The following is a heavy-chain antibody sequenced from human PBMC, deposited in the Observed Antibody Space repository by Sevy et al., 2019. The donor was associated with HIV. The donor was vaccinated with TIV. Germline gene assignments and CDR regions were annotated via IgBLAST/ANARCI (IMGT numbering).Heavy chain of an antibody. D-gene: IGHD3-22*01. CDR1: GYTFTSYA. Sequence: ASVKVSCKASGYTFTSYAMHWVRQAPGQRLEWMGWINAGNGNTKYPQKFQGRVTITRDTSASTAYMELSSLRSEDTAVYYCAREQNPYYYDSSGYYLRMGWDYWGQGTLVTVSS. V-gene: IGHV1-3*01. J-gene: IGHJ4*02. CDR3: AREQNPYYYDSSGYYLRMGWDY. CDR2: INAGNGNT.